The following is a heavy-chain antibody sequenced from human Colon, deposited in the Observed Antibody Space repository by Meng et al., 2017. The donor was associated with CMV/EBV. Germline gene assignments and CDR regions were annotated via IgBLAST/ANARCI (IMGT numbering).Heavy chain of an antibody. J-gene: IGHJ4*02. CDR3: ARDPSGSRVPFDY. V-gene: IGHV1-2*02. D-gene: IGHD1-26*01. CDR1: GYTLSDYL. Sequence: VQWVQSGAGVKKPGASGKVSCKASGYTLSDYLIHWVRQAPGQGLEWMGWINSNSGATDYAQKFQGRLTMTRDTSITTVYMELSSLRSDDTAVYYCARDPSGSRVPFDYWGQGTLVTVSS. CDR2: INSNSGAT.